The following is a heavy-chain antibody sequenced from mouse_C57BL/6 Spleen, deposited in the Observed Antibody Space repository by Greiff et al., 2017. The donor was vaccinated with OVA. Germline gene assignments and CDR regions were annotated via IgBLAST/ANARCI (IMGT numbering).Heavy chain of an antibody. CDR3: ATYYGSRTGYFDV. J-gene: IGHJ1*03. CDR2: IYPSDSET. CDR1: GYTFTSYW. D-gene: IGHD1-1*01. V-gene: IGHV1-61*01. Sequence: QVQLQQSGAELVKPGASVKLSCKASGYTFTSYWMDWVKQRPGQGLEWIGNIYPSDSETHYNQKFKDKATLTVDKSSSTAYMQLSSLTSEDSAVYYCATYYGSRTGYFDVWGTGTTVTVSS.